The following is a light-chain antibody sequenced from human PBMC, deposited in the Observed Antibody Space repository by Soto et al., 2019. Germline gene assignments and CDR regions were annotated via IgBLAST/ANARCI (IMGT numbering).Light chain of an antibody. Sequence: DLQMAQSPSSVSVCVGDRITITCRASQSISSYLAWYQQKPGKAPKLLIYGASTLQSGVPSRFSGSGSGTDFTLTVSSLQPEDFATYYCQQLNSYPLTFGGGTKVDIK. CDR3: QQLNSYPLT. CDR1: QSISSY. J-gene: IGKJ4*01. CDR2: GAS. V-gene: IGKV1-9*01.